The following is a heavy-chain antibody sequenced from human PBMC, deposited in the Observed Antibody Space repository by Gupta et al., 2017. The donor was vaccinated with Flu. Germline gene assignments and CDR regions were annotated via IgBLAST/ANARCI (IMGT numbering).Heavy chain of an antibody. CDR3: ARGVALLPDY. CDR2: ISNTGIYR. J-gene: IGHJ4*02. V-gene: IGHV3-11*05. Sequence: QVQLVESGGGLVKPGGSLRLSCAASGFIFSDFYMSWIRQAPGKRLEWISYISNTGIYRSYADSVKGRFTISRDNARNSLSLQMSSLRAEDTAVYYCARGVALLPDYWGQGTLGTVSS. CDR1: GFIFSDFY. D-gene: IGHD2-15*01.